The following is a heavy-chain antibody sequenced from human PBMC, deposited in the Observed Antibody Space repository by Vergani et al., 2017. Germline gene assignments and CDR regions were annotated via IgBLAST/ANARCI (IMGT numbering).Heavy chain of an antibody. CDR3: ARGGKGIIMVVPSTHL. CDR2: ISYDGTEK. V-gene: IGHV3-30-3*01. J-gene: IGHJ4*02. Sequence: QVQLVQSGAEVKKPGASVKVSCKASGYTFTGYYMHWVRQAPGKGLEWVGVISYDGTEKKYADSVNGRFTISRDNSKKMMSLQMNSLRVEDTAVYYCARGGKGIIMVVPSTHLWGQGTQVSVS. CDR1: GYTFTGYY. D-gene: IGHD2-15*01.